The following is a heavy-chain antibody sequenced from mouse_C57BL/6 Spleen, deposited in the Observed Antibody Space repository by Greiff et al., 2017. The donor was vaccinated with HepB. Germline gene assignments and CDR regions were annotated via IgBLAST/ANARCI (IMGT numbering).Heavy chain of an antibody. Sequence: QVQLQQPGAELVKPGASVKMSCKASGYTFTSYWITWVKQRPGQGLEWIGDIYPGSGSTNYNEKLKSKATLTVDTSSSTAYMQLSSLTSEDSAVYYCARSHYYGSSRFDYWGQGTTLTVSS. CDR2: IYPGSGST. CDR1: GYTFTSYW. V-gene: IGHV1-55*01. J-gene: IGHJ2*01. CDR3: ARSHYYGSSRFDY. D-gene: IGHD1-1*01.